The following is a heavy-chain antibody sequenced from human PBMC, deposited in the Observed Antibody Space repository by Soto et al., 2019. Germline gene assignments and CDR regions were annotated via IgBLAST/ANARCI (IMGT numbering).Heavy chain of an antibody. Sequence: NSLQISCKGSGYSFTSYWISWVRQMPGKGLEWMGRIDPSDSYTNYSPSFQGHVTISADKSISTAYLQWSSLKASDTAMYYCARLDSSGFYFDYWGQGTLVTVSS. J-gene: IGHJ4*02. V-gene: IGHV5-10-1*01. CDR3: ARLDSSGFYFDY. CDR2: IDPSDSYT. CDR1: GYSFTSYW. D-gene: IGHD6-19*01.